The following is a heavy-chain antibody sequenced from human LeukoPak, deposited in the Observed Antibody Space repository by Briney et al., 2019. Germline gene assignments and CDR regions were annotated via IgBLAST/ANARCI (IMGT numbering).Heavy chain of an antibody. Sequence: GASVKVSCKASGYTFTGYYIHCVRPAPGQGLEFMGWINPNNADKTFAQKFQGRVTMTRDTSISTAYMELGRLRSDDTAVYYCARDLYSSSWPEPSYYFDYWGQGTLVTVSS. J-gene: IGHJ4*02. D-gene: IGHD6-13*01. CDR1: GYTFTGYY. CDR3: ARDLYSSSWPEPSYYFDY. V-gene: IGHV1-2*02. CDR2: INPNNADK.